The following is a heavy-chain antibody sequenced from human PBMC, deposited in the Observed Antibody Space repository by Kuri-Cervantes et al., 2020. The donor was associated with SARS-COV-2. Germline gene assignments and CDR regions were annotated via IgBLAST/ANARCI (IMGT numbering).Heavy chain of an antibody. V-gene: IGHV3-30*18. D-gene: IGHD2-21*01. Sequence: SLKISCAASGFNFSRTDMHWVRQAPGKGLEWAAVISHDGKNKKCIASGKGRFTISRDNSQNTLYLHMKSLRSEDTAMYYCAKDRVGVQDFWGQGTLVTVSS. CDR3: AKDRVGVQDF. CDR2: ISHDGKNK. CDR1: GFNFSRTD. J-gene: IGHJ4*02.